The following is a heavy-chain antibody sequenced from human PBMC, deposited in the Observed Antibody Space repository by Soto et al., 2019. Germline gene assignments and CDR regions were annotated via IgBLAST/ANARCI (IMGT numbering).Heavy chain of an antibody. CDR3: SRVPDYRNYVYYGLDV. CDR1: GFIFGGYG. V-gene: IGHV3-49*03. J-gene: IGHJ6*02. CDR2: IRSKAYGGTT. Sequence: PGGSLRPSCTAHGFIFGGYGMSWFRQAPGKGLEWVGFIRSKAYGGTTEYAAAVKGRFTISRDDSKSIAYLQMNSLRTEDTAVYYCSRVPDYRNYVYYGLDVWGQGTTVTVSS. D-gene: IGHD4-4*01.